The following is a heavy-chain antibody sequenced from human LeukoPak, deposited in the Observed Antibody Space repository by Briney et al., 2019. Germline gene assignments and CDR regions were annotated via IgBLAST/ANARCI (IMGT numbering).Heavy chain of an antibody. CDR1: GGSFSGYY. V-gene: IGHV4-34*01. J-gene: IGHJ5*02. Sequence: SETLSLTCAVYGGSFSGYYWSWIRQPPGKGLEWIGEINHSGSTNYNPSLKSRVTISVDTSKNQFSLKLSSVTAADTAVYYCARVAMVHWFDPWGQGTLVTVSS. CDR3: ARVAMVHWFDP. D-gene: IGHD5-18*01. CDR2: INHSGST.